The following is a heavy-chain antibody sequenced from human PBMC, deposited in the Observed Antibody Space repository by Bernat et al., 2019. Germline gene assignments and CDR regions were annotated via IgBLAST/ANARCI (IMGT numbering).Heavy chain of an antibody. CDR2: TYSGDST. Sequence: EVQLVETGGGLIQPGGSLRLSCAASGFTVSSNYMSWVRQAPGKGLEWVSVTYSGDSTYNADSGKGRFTISRDNTKNTLYLQMNSLRAEDMDVYYCARVDEGYGRNNLDYWGQGTLVTVSS. J-gene: IGHJ4*02. V-gene: IGHV3-53*02. CDR1: GFTVSSNY. D-gene: IGHD4-23*01. CDR3: ARVDEGYGRNNLDY.